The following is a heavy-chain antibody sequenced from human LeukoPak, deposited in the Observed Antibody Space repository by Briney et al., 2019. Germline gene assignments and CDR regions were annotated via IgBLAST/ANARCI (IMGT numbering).Heavy chain of an antibody. V-gene: IGHV4-59*12. Sequence: KSSETLSLTCTVSGGSISGYYWNWIRQPPGKGLEWIGYIYYSGSTNYNPSLKSRVTILVDTSKNQFSLKLSSVTAADTAVYYCARGPTGDYAFDIWGQGTMVTVSS. CDR1: GGSISGYY. D-gene: IGHD4-17*01. J-gene: IGHJ3*02. CDR3: ARGPTGDYAFDI. CDR2: IYYSGST.